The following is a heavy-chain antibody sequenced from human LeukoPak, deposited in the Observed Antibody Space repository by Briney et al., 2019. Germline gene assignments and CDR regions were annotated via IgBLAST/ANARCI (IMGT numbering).Heavy chain of an antibody. J-gene: IGHJ4*02. Sequence: PGGTLRLSCAASGFTFSSYAMGWVHQAPGKGLEWVSSISGSGGTTYYADSVKGRFTISRDNSKNTLSLQMNSLRAEDTAVYYCAKNRYGDYASDYWGQGTLVTVSS. CDR3: AKNRYGDYASDY. V-gene: IGHV3-23*01. CDR1: GFTFSSYA. CDR2: ISGSGGTT. D-gene: IGHD4-17*01.